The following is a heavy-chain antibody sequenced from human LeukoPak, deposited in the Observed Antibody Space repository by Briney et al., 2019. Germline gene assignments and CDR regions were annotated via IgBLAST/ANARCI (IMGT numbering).Heavy chain of an antibody. D-gene: IGHD4-11*01. CDR1: GYTFTGYY. Sequence: GASVKVSCKASGYTFTGYYMHWVRQAPGQGLEWMGWINPNSGGTNYAQKFQGRVTMTRDTPISTAYMELSRLRSDDTAVYYCARDYSNSPYYYYYMDVWGQGTLVTVSS. V-gene: IGHV1-2*02. CDR3: ARDYSNSPYYYYYMDV. CDR2: INPNSGGT. J-gene: IGHJ6*03.